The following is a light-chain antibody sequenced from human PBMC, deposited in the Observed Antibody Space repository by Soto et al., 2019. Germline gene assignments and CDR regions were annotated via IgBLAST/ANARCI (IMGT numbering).Light chain of an antibody. CDR1: QSVSSSY. CDR2: GAS. Sequence: EMVLTQSPGTLSLSPGERATLSCRASQSVSSSYLAWYQQKPGQAPRLLIYGASSRATGIPERFSGSGSGTDFTLTISRLAPEDFAVYFCQQYGSSPRTFGQGTRVELK. V-gene: IGKV3-20*01. J-gene: IGKJ1*01. CDR3: QQYGSSPRT.